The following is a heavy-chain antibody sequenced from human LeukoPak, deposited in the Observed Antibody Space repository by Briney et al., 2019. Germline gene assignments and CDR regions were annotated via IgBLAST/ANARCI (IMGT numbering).Heavy chain of an antibody. D-gene: IGHD3-3*01. V-gene: IGHV4-61*02. CDR1: GGSISSGNTY. CDR3: ARGVDFWNGFTWFDP. J-gene: IGHJ5*02. CDR2: ISTSGST. Sequence: SETLSLTCTVSGGSISSGNTYWNWIRKPAGKGLEWIGRISTSGSTNYNPSLKSRVTISLDTSKNHFSLELNSVAATDTAVYYCARGVDFWNGFTWFDPWGQGTLVTVSS.